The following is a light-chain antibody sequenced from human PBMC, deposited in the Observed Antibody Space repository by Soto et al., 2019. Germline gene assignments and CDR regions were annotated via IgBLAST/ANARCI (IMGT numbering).Light chain of an antibody. V-gene: IGLV2-8*01. CDR3: LSYADTAYV. CDR2: EVS. Sequence: QSALTQPPSASGSPGQSVTISCAGTSSDGGGYNYVSWYQQYPGKVPKLMIYEVSERPSGVPDRFSGSKSGNTAFLTVSGLQAEDEADYYCLSYADTAYVFGTGTKMTVL. J-gene: IGLJ1*01. CDR1: SSDGGGYNY.